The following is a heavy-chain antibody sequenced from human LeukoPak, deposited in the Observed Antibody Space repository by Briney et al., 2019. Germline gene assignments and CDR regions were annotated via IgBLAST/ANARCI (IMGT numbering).Heavy chain of an antibody. CDR1: GGSFSGYY. CDR2: INHSGST. CDR3: ARGVRTIFGVVIIRDYFDY. D-gene: IGHD3-3*01. J-gene: IGHJ4*02. V-gene: IGHV4-34*01. Sequence: SETLSLTCALYGGSFSGYYWSWIRQPPGKGLEWIGEINHSGSTNYNPSLKSRVTISVDTSKNQFSLKLSSVTAADTAVYYCARGVRTIFGVVIIRDYFDYWGQGTLVTVSS.